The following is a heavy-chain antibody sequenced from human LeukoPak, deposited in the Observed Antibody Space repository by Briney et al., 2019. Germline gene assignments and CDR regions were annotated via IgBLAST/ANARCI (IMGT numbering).Heavy chain of an antibody. CDR1: GYTFTSYG. Sequence: ASVKVSCKASGYTFTSYGISWVRQAPGQGLEWMGGIIPIFGTANYAQKFQGRVTITADESTSTAYMELSSLRSEDTAVYYCARDRSYYYGSGSHNWFDPWGQGTLVTVSS. D-gene: IGHD3-10*01. CDR2: IIPIFGTA. CDR3: ARDRSYYYGSGSHNWFDP. J-gene: IGHJ5*02. V-gene: IGHV1-69*13.